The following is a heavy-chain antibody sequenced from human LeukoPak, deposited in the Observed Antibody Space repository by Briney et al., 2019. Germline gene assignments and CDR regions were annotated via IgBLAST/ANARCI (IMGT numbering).Heavy chain of an antibody. D-gene: IGHD6-25*01. V-gene: IGHV4-4*07. CDR3: ARRGDF. Sequence: SETLSLTCTVSGGSISSYYWSWIRQPAGKGLEWLGRIYASANTNYNPSLKGRVTISVDTSKNQFSLNLTSVTAADTAVYYCARRGDFWGRGKLVTVSS. CDR2: IYASANT. J-gene: IGHJ4*02. CDR1: GGSISSYY.